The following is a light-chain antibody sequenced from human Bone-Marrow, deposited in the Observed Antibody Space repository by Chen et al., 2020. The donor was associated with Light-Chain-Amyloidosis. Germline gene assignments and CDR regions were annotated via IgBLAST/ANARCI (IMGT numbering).Light chain of an antibody. CDR1: SSDVGGDNH. CDR2: EVT. CDR3: SSYTITNTLV. J-gene: IGLJ1*01. V-gene: IGLV2-14*01. Sequence: QSTPTHPAPVSGTSGRSITIPSDGTSSDVGGDNHVSWYQQHPDKAPKLMIYEVTNRPSWVPDRFSGSKSDNTASLTISGLQTEDEADYFCSSYTITNTLVFRSGTRVTVL.